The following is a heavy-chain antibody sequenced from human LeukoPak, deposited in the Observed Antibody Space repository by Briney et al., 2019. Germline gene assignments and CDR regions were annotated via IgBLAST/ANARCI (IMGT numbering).Heavy chain of an antibody. Sequence: GGSLRLSCAASGFTESGYTFSSCWMHWVRQAPGKGLVWVSRINSDGSSTSYADSVKGRFTISRDDAKNTLFLQMNSLRAEDTAVYYCARDISYMAWFDPWGQGTLVTVSS. CDR1: GFTESGYTFSSCW. CDR3: ARDISYMAWFDP. V-gene: IGHV3-74*01. CDR2: INSDGSST. D-gene: IGHD1-26*01. J-gene: IGHJ5*02.